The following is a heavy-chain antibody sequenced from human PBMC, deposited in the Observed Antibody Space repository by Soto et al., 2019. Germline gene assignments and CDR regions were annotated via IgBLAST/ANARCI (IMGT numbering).Heavy chain of an antibody. D-gene: IGHD5-18*01. J-gene: IGHJ4*02. CDR2: INPSGGST. Sequence: GASVKVSCKASGGTFSSYAISWVRQAPGQGLEWMGIINPSGGSTSYAQKFQGRVTMTRDTSTSTVYMELSSLRSEDTAVYYCARGYGYSYGYLDYWGQGTLVTVSS. CDR1: GGTFSSYA. V-gene: IGHV1-46*01. CDR3: ARGYGYSYGYLDY.